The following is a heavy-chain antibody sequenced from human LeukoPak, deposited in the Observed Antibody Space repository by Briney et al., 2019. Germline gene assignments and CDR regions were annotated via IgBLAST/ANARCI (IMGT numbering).Heavy chain of an antibody. Sequence: ASVKVSCKASGYTFTSYDINWVRPATGQGLEWMGWMNPNSGNTGYAQNFQGRVTITRNTSISTAYTELSSLRSEDTAVYYCARGQLRYFDWFTYPGGTPDYWGQGTLVTVSS. CDR1: GYTFTSYD. D-gene: IGHD3-9*01. V-gene: IGHV1-8*03. J-gene: IGHJ4*02. CDR2: MNPNSGNT. CDR3: ARGQLRYFDWFTYPGGTPDY.